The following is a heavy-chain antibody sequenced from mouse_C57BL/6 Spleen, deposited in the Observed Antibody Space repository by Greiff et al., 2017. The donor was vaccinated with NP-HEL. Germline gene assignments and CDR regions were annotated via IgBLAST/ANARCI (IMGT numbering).Heavy chain of an antibody. V-gene: IGHV1-76*01. J-gene: IGHJ4*01. D-gene: IGHD1-1*01. CDR3: ASVLDYYYGSRDAMDY. Sequence: QVHVKQSGAELVRPGASVKLSCKASGYTFTDYYINWVKQRPGQGLEWIARIYPGSGNTYYNEKFKGKATLTAEKSSSTAYMQLSSLTSEDSAVYFCASVLDYYYGSRDAMDYWGQGTSVTVSS. CDR2: IYPGSGNT. CDR1: GYTFTDYY.